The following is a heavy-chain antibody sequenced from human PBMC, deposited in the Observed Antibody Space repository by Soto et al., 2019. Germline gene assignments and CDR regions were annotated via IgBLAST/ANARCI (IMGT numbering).Heavy chain of an antibody. Sequence: EVQLVESGGGLVKPGGYLRLSCAASGITFSKAWMNRVRQAPGKGLEWVGRIKSKIDGGTTDYAAPVNGSFTISRNEAKNTLYLQMNTLKPEDTAVYYCTTYCSSTSCDSYYYHNMDVWGQGTTVTVSS. CDR2: IKSKIDGGTT. D-gene: IGHD2-2*01. CDR3: TTYCSSTSCDSYYYHNMDV. V-gene: IGHV3-15*07. CDR1: GITFSKAW. J-gene: IGHJ6*02.